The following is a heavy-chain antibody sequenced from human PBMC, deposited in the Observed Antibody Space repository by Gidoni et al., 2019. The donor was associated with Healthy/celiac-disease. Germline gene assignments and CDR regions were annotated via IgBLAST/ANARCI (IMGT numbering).Heavy chain of an antibody. Sequence: QVQLQESGPGLVKPSETLSLTCAVSGYSISSGYYWGWTRQPPGKGLEWIGSLYHSGSTYYNPSLKSRVTISVDTSKNLFSLKLSSVTAADTAVYYCARAPGSGWIDYWGQGTLVTVSS. V-gene: IGHV4-38-2*01. J-gene: IGHJ4*02. D-gene: IGHD6-19*01. CDR1: GYSISSGYY. CDR2: LYHSGST. CDR3: ARAPGSGWIDY.